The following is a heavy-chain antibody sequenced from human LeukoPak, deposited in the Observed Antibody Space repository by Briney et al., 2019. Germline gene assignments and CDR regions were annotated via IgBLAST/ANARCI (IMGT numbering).Heavy chain of an antibody. CDR2: INPSGGST. D-gene: IGHD1-26*01. CDR1: GYTFTSYY. J-gene: IGHJ6*04. V-gene: IGHV1-46*01. CDR3: ARDSGGSDSAQLDV. Sequence: ASVTVSCKASGYTFTSYYIHWVRQAPGQGLEWMGIINPSGGSTSYAQKFQGRVTMTRDMSTSTVYMELSSLRSEDTAIYYCARDSGGSDSAQLDVWGKGTTVTVSS.